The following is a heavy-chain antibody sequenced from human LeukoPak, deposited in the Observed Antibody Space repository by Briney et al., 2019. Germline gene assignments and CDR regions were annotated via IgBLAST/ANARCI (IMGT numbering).Heavy chain of an antibody. Sequence: TGGSLRLSCAASGFTFSSYSMNWVRQAPGKGLEWVSYITSTSSTIFYADSVKGRFTISRDNAKNTLYLQMNSLRVEDTAVYYCARLVNYYFDYWGQGTLVTVSS. CDR2: ITSTSSTI. V-gene: IGHV3-48*04. CDR1: GFTFSSYS. D-gene: IGHD2-21*01. J-gene: IGHJ4*02. CDR3: ARLVNYYFDY.